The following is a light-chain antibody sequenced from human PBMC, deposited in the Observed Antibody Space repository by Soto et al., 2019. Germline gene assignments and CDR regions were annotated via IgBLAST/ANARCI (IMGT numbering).Light chain of an antibody. CDR1: QSISNF. Sequence: DIQMTQSPSSLSASVGDRVTITCRASQSISNFLNWYQQRQGQVPKLLIYAASTLHTGVPSRFSGSGSGTDFTLTITSLQPEDFTTYYCQQSHSTPPTFGQGTKV. CDR3: QQSHSTPPT. J-gene: IGKJ1*01. CDR2: AAS. V-gene: IGKV1-39*01.